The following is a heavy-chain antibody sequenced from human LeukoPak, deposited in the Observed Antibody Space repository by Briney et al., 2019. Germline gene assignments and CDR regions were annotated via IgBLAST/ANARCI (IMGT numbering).Heavy chain of an antibody. CDR2: ISAYNGNT. CDR3: ARDHRYDVTRIQLWLLRGFDY. Sequence: GASVKVSCKASGYTFTSYGISWVRQAPGQGLEWMGWISAYNGNTNYAQKLQGRVTMTTDTSTSTAYMELRSLRSDDTAVYYCARDHRYDVTRIQLWLLRGFDYWGQGTLVTVSS. CDR1: GYTFTSYG. D-gene: IGHD5-18*01. J-gene: IGHJ4*02. V-gene: IGHV1-18*01.